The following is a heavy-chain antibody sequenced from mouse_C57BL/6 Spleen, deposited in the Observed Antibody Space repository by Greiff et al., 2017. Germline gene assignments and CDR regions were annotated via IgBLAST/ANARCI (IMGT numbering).Heavy chain of an antibody. J-gene: IGHJ1*03. V-gene: IGHV1-69*01. Sequence: QVQLQQPGAELVMPGASVKLSCKASGYTFTSYWMHWVKQRPGQGLEWIGEIDPSDSYTNYNQKFKGKSTLTVDKSSSTAYMQLSSLTSEDSAVYYCARPFWERDWYFDVWGTGTTVTVSS. CDR1: GYTFTSYW. CDR3: ARPFWERDWYFDV. D-gene: IGHD4-1*01. CDR2: IDPSDSYT.